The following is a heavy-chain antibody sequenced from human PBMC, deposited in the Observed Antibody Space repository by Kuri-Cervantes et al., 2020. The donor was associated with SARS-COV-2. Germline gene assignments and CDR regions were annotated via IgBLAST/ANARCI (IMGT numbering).Heavy chain of an antibody. Sequence: GGSLRLSCKGSGYTFTTYWIGWVRQMPGKGLEWMGIIYPDDSDTRYSPSFQGQVTISADKSISTAYLQWSSLKASDTAMYYCVRRDGYNFHPLDYWGQGTLVTSPQ. CDR3: VRRDGYNFHPLDY. D-gene: IGHD5-24*01. CDR2: IYPDDSDT. J-gene: IGHJ4*02. V-gene: IGHV5-51*01. CDR1: GYTFTTYW.